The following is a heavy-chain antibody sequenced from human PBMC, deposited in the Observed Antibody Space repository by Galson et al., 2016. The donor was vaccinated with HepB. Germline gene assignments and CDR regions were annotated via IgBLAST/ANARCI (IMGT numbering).Heavy chain of an antibody. Sequence: SLRLSCAVSGIPFSSYVMFWVRQAPGKGLEWVSAISGNGGSAYYAESVKGRFTISRDNSKSTLSLQMHSLRVEDTAVYYCAKGWNYEPGAPGGMEVWGQGTTVTVSS. CDR3: AKGWNYEPGAPGGMEV. J-gene: IGHJ6*02. D-gene: IGHD1-7*01. V-gene: IGHV3-23*01. CDR2: ISGNGGSA. CDR1: GIPFSSYV.